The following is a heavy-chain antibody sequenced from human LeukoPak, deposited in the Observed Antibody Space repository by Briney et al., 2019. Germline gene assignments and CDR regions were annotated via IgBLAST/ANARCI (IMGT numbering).Heavy chain of an antibody. V-gene: IGHV3-33*06. CDR3: AKDRSSYVPPGLDY. CDR1: GFTFNNYG. CDR2: IWYDGSNK. Sequence: GGSLRLSCAASGFTFNNYGMHWVRQAPGKGLEWVAVIWYDGSNKFYTDSVKGRFTISRDNSKNTLWLQMNSLRAEDTAVYYCAKDRSSYVPPGLDYWGQGTLVTVSS. D-gene: IGHD3-10*02. J-gene: IGHJ4*02.